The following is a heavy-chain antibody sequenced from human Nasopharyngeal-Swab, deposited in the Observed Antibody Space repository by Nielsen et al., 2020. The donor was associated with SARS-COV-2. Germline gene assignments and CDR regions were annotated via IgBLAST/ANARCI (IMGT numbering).Heavy chain of an antibody. V-gene: IGHV3-30-3*01. CDR3: ASPPLDSSGYYYGFHY. Sequence: GESLKIFCAASGFTFSSSAMRWVRQAPGKGLEWVAVISYDGSNKYFADSVKGRFTISRDNSKNTLYLQMNSLRAEDTAVYYCASPPLDSSGYYYGFHYWGRGTLVTVSS. CDR2: ISYDGSNK. D-gene: IGHD3-22*01. CDR1: GFTFSSSA. J-gene: IGHJ4*02.